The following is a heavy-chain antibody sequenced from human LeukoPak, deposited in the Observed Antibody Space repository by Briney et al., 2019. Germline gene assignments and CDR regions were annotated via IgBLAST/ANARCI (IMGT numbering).Heavy chain of an antibody. Sequence: ASVKVSCKASGYTFTSYAISWVRQAPGQGLEWMGWIRAHNGDTNHAQQLQGRVTMTTGTSTRTAYMELRSLRSGDTAVYYCARGEFICTINTCYASALDSWGQGTLVTVSS. CDR2: IRAHNGDT. D-gene: IGHD2-2*01. CDR1: GYTFTSYA. J-gene: IGHJ4*02. V-gene: IGHV1-18*01. CDR3: ARGEFICTINTCYASALDS.